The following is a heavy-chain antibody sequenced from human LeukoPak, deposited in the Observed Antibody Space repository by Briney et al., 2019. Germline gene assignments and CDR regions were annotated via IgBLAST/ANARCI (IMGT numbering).Heavy chain of an antibody. J-gene: IGHJ3*02. V-gene: IGHV3-74*01. CDR3: VRGRDAFDI. Sequence: PGGSLRLSCAASGFSFSSYWMHWVRQGPGKGLVWVSHIRTDGSSTNYVDSVKGRFTISRDNAKNTLYLQMNSLRAEDTAVYYCVRGRDAFDIWGQGTMVTVSS. CDR1: GFSFSSYW. CDR2: IRTDGSST.